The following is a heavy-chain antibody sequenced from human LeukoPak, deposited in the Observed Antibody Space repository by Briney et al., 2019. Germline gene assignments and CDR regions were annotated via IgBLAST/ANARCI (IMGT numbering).Heavy chain of an antibody. D-gene: IGHD4-17*01. J-gene: IGHJ3*01. CDR2: ITANGGYT. CDR1: AFSFSKFA. Sequence: GGSLRLSCAASAFSFSKFALIWVRQAPGKGLEWVSAITANGGYTLYADAVKGRFTVSRDNSKNTLYLQINSLRPEDTARYYCAKDPNGDYIGAFDFWGQGTMVTVSS. CDR3: AKDPNGDYIGAFDF. V-gene: IGHV3-23*01.